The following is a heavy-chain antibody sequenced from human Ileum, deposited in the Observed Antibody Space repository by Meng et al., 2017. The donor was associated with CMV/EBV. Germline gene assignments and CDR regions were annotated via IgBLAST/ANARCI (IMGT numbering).Heavy chain of an antibody. CDR3: SKDQWGSSSTLTGMDV. Sequence: GESLKISCAVSGFTFSNSAMHWVRQAPGKGLEWVSMISDDGSRIYHANSVKGRFTISRDNSKNTLYLQMNSLRTEDTALYYCSKDQWGSSSTLTGMDVWGQGTTVTVSS. CDR2: ISDDGSRI. CDR1: GFTFSNSA. V-gene: IGHV3-30-3*01. J-gene: IGHJ6*02. D-gene: IGHD6-6*01.